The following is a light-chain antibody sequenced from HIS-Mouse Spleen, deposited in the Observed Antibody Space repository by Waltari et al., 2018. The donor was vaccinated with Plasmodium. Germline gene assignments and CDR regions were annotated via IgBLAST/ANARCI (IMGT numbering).Light chain of an antibody. CDR2: GAS. V-gene: IGKV3-15*01. CDR1: QSVSSN. J-gene: IGKJ2*01. CDR3: QQYNNWPPYT. Sequence: EIVMTQSPAPLSVSPGERATLSCRPSQSVSSNLAWYQQKPGQAPRLLIYGASTRATGIPARFSGSGSGTEFTLTISSLQSEDFAVYYCQQYNNWPPYTFGQGTKLEIK.